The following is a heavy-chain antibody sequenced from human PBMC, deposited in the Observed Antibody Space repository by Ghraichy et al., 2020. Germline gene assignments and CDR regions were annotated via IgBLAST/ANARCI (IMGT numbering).Heavy chain of an antibody. CDR3: ARLKAITGTTDYFDY. Sequence: SETRSLTCNVSSGSISTSGSISSDYWSWIRQPPGKGLEWIGYIYYSGRTNYNPSLKSRVTISVDTSKNQFSLKPSSVTAADTAVYYCARLKAITGTTDYFDYWGQGTLVTVSS. CDR2: IYYSGRT. V-gene: IGHV4-61*01. D-gene: IGHD1-20*01. J-gene: IGHJ4*02. CDR1: SGSISTSGSISSDY.